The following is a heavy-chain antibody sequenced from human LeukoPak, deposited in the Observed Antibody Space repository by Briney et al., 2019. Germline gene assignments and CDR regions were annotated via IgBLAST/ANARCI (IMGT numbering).Heavy chain of an antibody. J-gene: IGHJ4*02. CDR2: IKSDGGTT. Sequence: GGSLRLSCAASGFTFSNAWMSWVRQAPGKGLEWVGRIKSDGGTTDYAATAKGRFTISRDDSKNTLYLQMNSLKAEDTAVYYCTTDLGDYGDYVRCWGQGTLVTVSS. D-gene: IGHD4-17*01. V-gene: IGHV3-15*01. CDR3: TTDLGDYGDYVRC. CDR1: GFTFSNAW.